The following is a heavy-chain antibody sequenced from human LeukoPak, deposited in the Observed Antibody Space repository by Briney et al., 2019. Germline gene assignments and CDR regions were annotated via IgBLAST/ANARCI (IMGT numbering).Heavy chain of an antibody. J-gene: IGHJ4*02. CDR1: GGSISSYY. Sequence: PSETLSLTCTVSGGSISSYYWSWIRQPPGRGLEWIGYIYYSGSTNYNPSLKSRVTISVDTSKNQFSLKLSSVTAADTAVYYCARTVFEYSSSWYEDYFDYWGQGTQVTVSS. CDR3: ARTVFEYSSSWYEDYFDY. V-gene: IGHV4-59*01. CDR2: IYYSGST. D-gene: IGHD6-13*01.